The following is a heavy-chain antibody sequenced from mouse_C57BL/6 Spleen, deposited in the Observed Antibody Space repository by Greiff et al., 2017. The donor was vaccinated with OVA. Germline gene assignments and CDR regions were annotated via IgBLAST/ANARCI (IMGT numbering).Heavy chain of an antibody. CDR3: ARSGYGSSFYWYFDV. V-gene: IGHV1-64*01. CDR1: GYTFTSYW. J-gene: IGHJ1*03. D-gene: IGHD1-1*01. CDR2: IHPNSGST. Sequence: QVQLQQPGAELVKPGASVKLSCKASGYTFTSYWMHWVKQRPGQGLEWIGMIHPNSGSTNYNEKFKSKATLTVDKSSSTAYMQLSSLTSEDSAVYYCARSGYGSSFYWYFDVWGTGTTVTVSS.